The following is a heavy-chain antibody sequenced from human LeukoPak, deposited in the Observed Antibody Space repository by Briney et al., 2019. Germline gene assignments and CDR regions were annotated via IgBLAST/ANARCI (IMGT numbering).Heavy chain of an antibody. CDR2: INPDSGGT. D-gene: IGHD1-14*01. J-gene: IGHJ4*02. V-gene: IGHV1-2*02. Sequence: ASVKVSCKASVYTFTGSYIHWVRQAPGQGLEWMGWINPDSGGTNYAQKFQGRVTMTRDTSISTAYMELSRLISDDTAVYYCVRVKPELYWGQGTLVTVSS. CDR3: VRVKPELY. CDR1: VYTFTGSY.